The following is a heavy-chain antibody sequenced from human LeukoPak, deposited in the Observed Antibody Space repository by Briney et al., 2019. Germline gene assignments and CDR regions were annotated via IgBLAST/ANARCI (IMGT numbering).Heavy chain of an antibody. D-gene: IGHD5-18*01. J-gene: IGHJ4*02. V-gene: IGHV1-2*06. CDR3: ARDRSGYSYGEPLDF. CDR1: GYTFTAYY. CDR2: INSNTGGT. Sequence: ASVKVSCKASGYTFTAYYMHWVRQAPGHGLEWMGRINSNTGGTDYAQNFQGRVTMTRDTSISTAYMELSRLRSDDTAVYYCARDRSGYSYGEPLDFWGQGTLVTVSS.